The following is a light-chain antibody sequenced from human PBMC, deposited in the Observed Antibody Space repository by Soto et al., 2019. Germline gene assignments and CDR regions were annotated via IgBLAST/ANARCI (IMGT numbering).Light chain of an antibody. CDR3: SSYTSISTRL. CDR2: EVS. J-gene: IGLJ3*02. CDR1: SSDVGSYNY. V-gene: IGLV2-14*01. Sequence: QSSLTQPASVSGSPGQSITIYCTGTSSDVGSYNYVSWYQQHPGKAPKLMIYEVSNRPSGVSNRFSGSQSGNTASLTISGLQAEDEANYYCSSYTSISTRLFGGGTKLTV.